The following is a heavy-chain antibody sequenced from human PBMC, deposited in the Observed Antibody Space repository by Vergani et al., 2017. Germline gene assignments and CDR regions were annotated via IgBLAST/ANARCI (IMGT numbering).Heavy chain of an antibody. V-gene: IGHV3-7*01. CDR3: ARDKGNFDY. D-gene: IGHD2/OR15-2a*01. CDR2: IKQDGSEK. J-gene: IGHJ4*02. Sequence: EMQLVESGGGLVQPGGSLRLSCAASGFTFSSYWMIWVCQAPGKGLEWVANIKQDGSEKYYVDSVTGRFTISRDNAKNSLYLQMNSLRAEDTAVYYCARDKGNFDYWDQGTLVTVSS. CDR1: GFTFSSYW.